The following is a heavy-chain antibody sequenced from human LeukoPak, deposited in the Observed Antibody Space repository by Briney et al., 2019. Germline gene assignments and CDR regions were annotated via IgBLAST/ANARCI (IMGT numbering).Heavy chain of an antibody. D-gene: IGHD3-10*01. V-gene: IGHV1-2*02. J-gene: IGHJ4*02. CDR1: GYTFTGYY. CDR3: SFGELSPDY. CDR2: INPNSGGT. Sequence: ASLKVSCKASGYTFTGYYMRGGRQGPGEGLGLVGWINPNSGGTNYAQKFQGRVTMTRDTSISTAYMELSRLRSDDTAVYYCSFGELSPDYWGQGTLVTVSS.